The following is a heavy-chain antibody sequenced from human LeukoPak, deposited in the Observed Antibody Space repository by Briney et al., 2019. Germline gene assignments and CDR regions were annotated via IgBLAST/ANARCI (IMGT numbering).Heavy chain of an antibody. Sequence: GGSLRLSCAASGFTFSSYVMNWVRQAPGKGLEWVSVIYSGGSTYYAGSVKGRFTISRDNSKNTLYLQMNSLRAEDTAVYYCARPTGYYNWFDPWGQGTLVTVSS. CDR2: IYSGGST. J-gene: IGHJ5*02. D-gene: IGHD3-9*01. CDR1: GFTFSSYV. CDR3: ARPTGYYNWFDP. V-gene: IGHV3-66*04.